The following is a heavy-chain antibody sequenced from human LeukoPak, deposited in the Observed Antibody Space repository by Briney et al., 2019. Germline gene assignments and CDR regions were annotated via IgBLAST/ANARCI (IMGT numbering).Heavy chain of an antibody. V-gene: IGHV4-59*08. D-gene: IGHD2-21*01. CDR2: IYYSGST. Sequence: PSETLSLTCTVSGGSISSYYWSWIRQPPGKGLEWIGYIYYSGSTNYNPSLKSRVTISVDTSKNQFSLKLSSVTAADTAVYYCARHLGAYCGGDCFYGMDVWGQGTTVTVSS. J-gene: IGHJ6*02. CDR3: ARHLGAYCGGDCFYGMDV. CDR1: GGSISSYY.